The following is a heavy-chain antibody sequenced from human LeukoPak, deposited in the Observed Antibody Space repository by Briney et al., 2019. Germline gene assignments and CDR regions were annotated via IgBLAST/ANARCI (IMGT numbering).Heavy chain of an antibody. J-gene: IGHJ3*02. CDR3: ARPRAYDYVWGRPQTLGDAFDI. CDR2: INYSGST. Sequence: PSETLSLTCTVSGGSISSYYWSWIRQPPGKGLEWIGYINYSGSTNYNPSLKSRVTISIDTSKNQFSLNLSSVTAADTAVYYCARPRAYDYVWGRPQTLGDAFDIWGQGTMVTVSS. D-gene: IGHD3-16*01. V-gene: IGHV4-59*08. CDR1: GGSISSYY.